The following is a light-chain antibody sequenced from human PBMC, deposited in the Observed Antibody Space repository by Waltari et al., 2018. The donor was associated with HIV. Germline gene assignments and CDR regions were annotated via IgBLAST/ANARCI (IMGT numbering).Light chain of an antibody. V-gene: IGLV6-57*03. CDR3: QSFDANNHWV. CDR1: SGSIASNY. J-gene: IGLJ3*02. CDR2: EDY. Sequence: FMLTQPHSVSESPGKTVTISCTRSSGSIASNYVQWFQQRPGNAPTTILYEDYQRAAGVPDRFSGTIFKSSNSASLTISGVKTEYEADYYCQSFDANNHWVFGGGTRLTVL.